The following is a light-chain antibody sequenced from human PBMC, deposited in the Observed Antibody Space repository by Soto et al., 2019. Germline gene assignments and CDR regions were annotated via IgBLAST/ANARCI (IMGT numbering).Light chain of an antibody. CDR1: QGVENY. CDR3: QQYYGYPHT. Sequence: DIQMTQSPSSLSASVGDKVTITCRASQGVENYLAWFQQKPGKAPKSLIYGASSLHSGVPSRFSGSGSGTEFTFTISSLQAEDFATYYCQQYYGYPHTFGQGTKVEIK. V-gene: IGKV1-16*01. J-gene: IGKJ1*01. CDR2: GAS.